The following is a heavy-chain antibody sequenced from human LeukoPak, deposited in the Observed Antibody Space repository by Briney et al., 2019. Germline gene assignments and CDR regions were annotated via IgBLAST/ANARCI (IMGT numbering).Heavy chain of an antibody. CDR3: ARMVVYCSSTSCPTDDY. CDR1: GYTFTGYY. J-gene: IGHJ4*02. Sequence: ASVEVSCKASGYTFTGYYMHWVRQAPGQGPEWMGWINPNSGGTNYAQKFQGRVTMTRDTSISTAYMELSRLRSDDTAVYYCARMVVYCSSTSCPTDDYWGQGTLVTVSS. D-gene: IGHD2-2*01. V-gene: IGHV1-2*02. CDR2: INPNSGGT.